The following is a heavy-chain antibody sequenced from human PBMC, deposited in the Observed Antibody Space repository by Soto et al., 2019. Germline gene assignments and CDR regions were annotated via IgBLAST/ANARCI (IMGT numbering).Heavy chain of an antibody. CDR2: IKSKTDGGTT. D-gene: IGHD4-17*01. CDR3: TTVKQDYVTYYYYYYMDV. Sequence: GGSLRLSCAASGFTFSNAWMSWVRQAPGKGLEWVGRIKSKTDGGTTEYAAPVKGRFTIARDDSKNTLYLQMNSLKTEDTAVYYCTTVKQDYVTYYYYYYMDVWGKGTTVTVSS. CDR1: GFTFSNAW. J-gene: IGHJ6*03. V-gene: IGHV3-15*01.